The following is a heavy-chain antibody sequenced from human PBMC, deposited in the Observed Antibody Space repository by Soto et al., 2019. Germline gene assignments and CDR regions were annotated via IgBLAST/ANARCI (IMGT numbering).Heavy chain of an antibody. CDR1: GGSISSSSYY. J-gene: IGHJ4*02. D-gene: IGHD3-3*01. Sequence: SETLSLTCTVSGGSISSSSYYWGWIRQPPGKGLEWIGSIYYSGSTYYNPSLKSRVTISVDTSKNQFSLKLSSVTAADTAVYYCARQADTIFGVVTLDYWGQGTLVTVSS. CDR2: IYYSGST. CDR3: ARQADTIFGVVTLDY. V-gene: IGHV4-39*01.